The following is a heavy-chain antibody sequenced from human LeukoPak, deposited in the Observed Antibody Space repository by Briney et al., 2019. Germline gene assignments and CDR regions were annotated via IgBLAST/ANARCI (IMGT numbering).Heavy chain of an antibody. CDR3: ARESDVGVDY. CDR2: ISTSSSYI. J-gene: IGHJ4*02. Sequence: PGGSLRLSCAASGFTFSSYSMNWVRQAPGKGLEWVSSISTSSSYIYYADSVKGRFTISRDNAKNSLYLQMNSLRAEDTAVYYCARESDVGVDYWGQGTLVTVSS. V-gene: IGHV3-21*01. D-gene: IGHD3-16*01. CDR1: GFTFSSYS.